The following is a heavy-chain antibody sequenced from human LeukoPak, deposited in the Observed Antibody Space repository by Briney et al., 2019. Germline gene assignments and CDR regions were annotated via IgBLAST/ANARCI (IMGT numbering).Heavy chain of an antibody. CDR3: ARLQVARVGATIDY. D-gene: IGHD1-26*01. CDR1: GDSINSDNW. Sequence: ASGTLSLTCAVSGDSINSDNWWTWVRQSPGKGLEWIGEIYHSGTTNYNPSLKSRVAISLDNSNIQFSLKLSPVTAADTAVYYCARLQVARVGATIDYWGQGTLVTVSS. J-gene: IGHJ4*02. CDR2: IYHSGTT. V-gene: IGHV4-4*02.